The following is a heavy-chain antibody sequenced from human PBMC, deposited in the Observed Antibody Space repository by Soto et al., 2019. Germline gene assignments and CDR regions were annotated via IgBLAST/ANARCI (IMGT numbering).Heavy chain of an antibody. V-gene: IGHV1-69*01. CDR1: GGTFRSSA. CDR3: ARYYYDSRISRGDAFDI. J-gene: IGHJ3*02. D-gene: IGHD3-22*01. Sequence: QVQLVQSGAGLRKPGSWVKVSCKAVGGTFRSSAISGVGQAPEQGLEWLGGIIPIFGTATYALKFQGRVTITEDGSTSTAYMALSSLRSEDTAVYYCARYYYDSRISRGDAFDIWGQGTMVTVSS. CDR2: IIPIFGTA.